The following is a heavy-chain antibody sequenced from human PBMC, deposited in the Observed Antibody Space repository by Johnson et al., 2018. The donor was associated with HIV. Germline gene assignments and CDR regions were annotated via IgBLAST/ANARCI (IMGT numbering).Heavy chain of an antibody. J-gene: IGHJ3*02. V-gene: IGHV3-7*01. CDR2: IKEDGSEK. Sequence: VQLVESGVGLVQPGGSLRLSCAASGFTFSSYAMSWVRQAPGKGLEWVANIKEDGSEKFYVDSVKGRFTISRDNAKNSLYLQMNSLRAEDTAVYYCARENWGQRMNAFDIWGQGTMVTVSS. CDR3: ARENWGQRMNAFDI. CDR1: GFTFSSYA. D-gene: IGHD7-27*01.